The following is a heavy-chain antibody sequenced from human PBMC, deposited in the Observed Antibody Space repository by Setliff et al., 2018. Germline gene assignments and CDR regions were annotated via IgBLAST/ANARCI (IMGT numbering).Heavy chain of an antibody. CDR3: ARAGMASVNRKGVFEY. D-gene: IGHD3-10*01. Sequence: PGGSLRLSCAASGFTFTLFAFHWVRQAPGKGLEWLAVVSYDGNNNYYGDSVKGRFTVSRDNSKNTVFLQLNSLRDDDTAVYYCARAGMASVNRKGVFEYWGQGTLVTVSS. J-gene: IGHJ4*02. CDR1: GFTFTLFA. V-gene: IGHV3-30-3*01. CDR2: VSYDGNNN.